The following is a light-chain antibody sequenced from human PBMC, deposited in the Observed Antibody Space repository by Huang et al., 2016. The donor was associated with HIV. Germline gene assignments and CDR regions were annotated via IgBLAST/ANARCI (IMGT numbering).Light chain of an antibody. CDR1: QVVSSY. V-gene: IGKV1-12*01. CDR2: AAS. CDR3: QQATRIPLT. J-gene: IGKJ4*01. Sequence: DIQMTQSPTSVSASVGDRVTITCRASQVVSSYLAWYQQKPGKAPNPLIYAASTLQTGVPSRFSGNGSDTDFTLTISSLQAEDFATYYCQQATRIPLTFGGGTKVEMK.